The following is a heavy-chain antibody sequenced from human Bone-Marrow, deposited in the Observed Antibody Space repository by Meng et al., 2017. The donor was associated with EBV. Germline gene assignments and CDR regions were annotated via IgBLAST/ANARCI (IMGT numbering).Heavy chain of an antibody. V-gene: IGHV1-69*06. J-gene: IGHJ5*02. CDR3: ARDGIAVPGGSNWFDP. D-gene: IGHD6-19*01. Sequence: QVQLVQSVAGVKKPGASVKVSCKASGDIFTNLAFTWVRQVPGKGLEWMGGFPPILGAANYAQKFQGRLTITADKSTTTAFMELRSLRVDDTAVYFCARDGIAVPGGSNWFDPWGQGTLVTVSS. CDR2: FPPILGAA. CDR1: GDIFTNLA.